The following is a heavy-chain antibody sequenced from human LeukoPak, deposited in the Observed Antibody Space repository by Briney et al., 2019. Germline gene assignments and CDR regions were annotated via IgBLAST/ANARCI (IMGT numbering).Heavy chain of an antibody. CDR1: GFTFSSYS. J-gene: IGHJ4*02. CDR3: AKGRGSGTYGGDY. D-gene: IGHD1-26*01. CDR2: ISGSGGGT. Sequence: GGSLRLSCAASGFTFSSYSMNWVRQAPGKGLEWVSAISGSGGGTYYADSVKGRFTISRDNSKDTLSLRMNSLRAEDTAVYYCAKGRGSGTYGGDYWGQGTLVTVSS. V-gene: IGHV3-23*01.